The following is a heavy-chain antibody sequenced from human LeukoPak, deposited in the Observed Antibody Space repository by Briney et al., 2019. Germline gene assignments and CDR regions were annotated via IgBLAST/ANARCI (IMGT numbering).Heavy chain of an antibody. D-gene: IGHD1-1*01. V-gene: IGHV4-38-2*02. CDR2: IYHSGST. CDR1: GYSISSGYY. CDR3: ARGDNWNYDP. J-gene: IGHJ5*02. Sequence: SETLSLTCTVSGYSISSGYYWGWIRQPPGKGLEWIGSIYHSGSTYYNPSLKSRVTISVDTSKNQFSLKLSSVTAADTAVYYCARGDNWNYDPWGQGTLVTVSS.